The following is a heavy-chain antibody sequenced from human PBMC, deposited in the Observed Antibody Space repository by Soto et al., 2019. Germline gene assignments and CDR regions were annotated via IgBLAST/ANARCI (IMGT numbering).Heavy chain of an antibody. CDR2: INPNSGGT. Sequence: ASVKVSCKASGYTFAGYYMHWVRQAPGQGLEWMGWINPNSGGTNYAQKFQGRVTMTRDTSISTAYMELSRLRSDDTAVYYCAREYIYYDILTGYSPPYYYYGMDVWGQGTTVTVSS. V-gene: IGHV1-2*02. D-gene: IGHD3-9*01. CDR1: GYTFAGYY. J-gene: IGHJ6*02. CDR3: AREYIYYDILTGYSPPYYYYGMDV.